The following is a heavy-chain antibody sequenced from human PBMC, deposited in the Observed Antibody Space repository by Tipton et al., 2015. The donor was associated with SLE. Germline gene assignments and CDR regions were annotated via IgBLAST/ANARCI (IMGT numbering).Heavy chain of an antibody. J-gene: IGHJ2*01. D-gene: IGHD2-2*02. CDR2: ISAFNGNS. Sequence: QVQLVQSGVEVKKPGASVKVSCKASGYNFGSFGITWVRQAPGQGLEWMGWISAFNGNSNYAQKFQGRVTMTTDTSTSTAYMDLRSLRSDDTAVYYCARAPKVVVEPAVIGGYWYFDLWGRGTLVTVSS. CDR3: ARAPKVVVEPAVIGGYWYFDL. CDR1: GYNFGSFG. V-gene: IGHV1-18*01.